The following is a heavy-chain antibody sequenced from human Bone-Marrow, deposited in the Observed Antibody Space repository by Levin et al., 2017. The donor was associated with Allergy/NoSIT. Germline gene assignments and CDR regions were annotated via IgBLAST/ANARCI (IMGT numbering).Heavy chain of an antibody. D-gene: IGHD3-3*01. V-gene: IGHV1-18*01. CDR2: ISGYNAKT. Sequence: AASVKVSCKTSGYNFISYGISWVRQAPGQGLEWMGWISGYNAKTNYAQKVEDRVTMTTDTSTSTAYLEVRSLRSDDTAVYYCAVHDFRSGYPFDYWGQGTLVTVSS. J-gene: IGHJ4*02. CDR1: GYNFISYG. CDR3: AVHDFRSGYPFDY.